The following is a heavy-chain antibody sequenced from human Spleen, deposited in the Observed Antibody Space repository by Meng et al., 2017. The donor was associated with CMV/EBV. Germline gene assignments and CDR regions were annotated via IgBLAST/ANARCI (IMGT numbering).Heavy chain of an antibody. CDR1: GFIFSNYG. CDR2: IRYDGSDK. V-gene: IGHV3-30*02. J-gene: IGHJ6*02. Sequence: GESLKISCAASGFIFSNYGMHWVRQAPGKGLEWVAFIRYDGSDKYYADSVKGRFTISRDNAKNTLYLQMNSVRAEDTAVYYCARGYCSSTTNCYGMDVWGQGTTVTVSS. CDR3: ARGYCSSTTNCYGMDV. D-gene: IGHD2-2*01.